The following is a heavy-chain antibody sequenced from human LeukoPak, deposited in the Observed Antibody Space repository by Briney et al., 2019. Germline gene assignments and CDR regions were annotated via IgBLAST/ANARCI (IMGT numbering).Heavy chain of an antibody. CDR1: GVSFSGYY. D-gene: IGHD5-18*01. J-gene: IGHJ4*02. V-gene: IGHV4-34*01. CDR3: ARAGSYGSSDLDY. CDR2: INHSGST. Sequence: SETLSLTCAVYGVSFSGYYWSWIRQPPGKGLEWIGEINHSGSTNYNPSLKSRVTISVDTSKNQFSLKLSSVTAADTAVYYCARAGSYGSSDLDYWGQGTLVTVSS.